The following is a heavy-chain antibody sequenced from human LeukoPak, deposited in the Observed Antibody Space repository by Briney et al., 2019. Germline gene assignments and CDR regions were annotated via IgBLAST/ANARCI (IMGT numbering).Heavy chain of an antibody. CDR1: GYTFTSHY. V-gene: IGHV1-46*01. CDR2: INPSGGST. J-gene: IGHJ4*02. CDR3: ARTLSGSLLDD. D-gene: IGHD6-19*01. Sequence: ASVKVSCKASGYTFTSHYMHLVREAPGQGLEWMGIINPSGGSTSYAQKFQGRVTMTRDTSTSTVYMELSSLRSEDTAVYYCARTLSGSLLDDWGQGTLVTVSS.